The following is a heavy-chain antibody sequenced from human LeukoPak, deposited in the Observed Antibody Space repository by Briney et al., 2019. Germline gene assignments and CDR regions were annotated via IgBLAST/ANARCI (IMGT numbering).Heavy chain of an antibody. CDR1: GYSISSGYY. D-gene: IGHD6-19*01. Sequence: SETLSLTCTVSGYSISSGYYWGWIRQPPGKGLEWIGSIYHSGSTYYNPSLKSRVTISVDTSKNQFSLKLSSVTAADTAVYYCARAVAGSTMITYYYYMDVWGKGTTVTVSS. J-gene: IGHJ6*03. CDR2: IYHSGST. V-gene: IGHV4-38-2*02. CDR3: ARAVAGSTMITYYYYMDV.